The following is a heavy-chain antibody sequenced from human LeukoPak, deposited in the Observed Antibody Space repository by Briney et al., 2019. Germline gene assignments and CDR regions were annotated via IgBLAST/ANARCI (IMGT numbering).Heavy chain of an antibody. CDR2: ISGSAGST. CDR1: RFSFSTYA. Sequence: GGSLRLSCSASRFSFSTYAMSWVRQAPGKGLEWVSAISGSAGSTYHADSVKGRFTISRDNSKNTLYLQMNSLRAEDTAIYYCAKDPTTVVTPYYFDYWGQGTLVTVSS. D-gene: IGHD4-23*01. V-gene: IGHV3-23*01. J-gene: IGHJ4*02. CDR3: AKDPTTVVTPYYFDY.